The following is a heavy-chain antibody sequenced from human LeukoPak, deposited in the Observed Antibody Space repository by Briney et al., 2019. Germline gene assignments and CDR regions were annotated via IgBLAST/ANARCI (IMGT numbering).Heavy chain of an antibody. CDR2: INHSGST. D-gene: IGHD3-10*01. V-gene: IGHV4-34*01. CDR1: GGSFSGYY. Sequence: PSETLSLTCAVYGGSFSGYYWSWIRQPPGRGLEWIGEINHSGSTNYNPSLKSRVTISVDTSKNQFSLKLSSVTAAETAVYYCARQEYYYGSGSYYKSYNWFDPWGQGTLVTVSS. J-gene: IGHJ5*02. CDR3: ARQEYYYGSGSYYKSYNWFDP.